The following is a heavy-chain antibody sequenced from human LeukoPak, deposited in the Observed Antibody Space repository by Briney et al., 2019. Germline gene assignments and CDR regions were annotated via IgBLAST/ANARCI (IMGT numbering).Heavy chain of an antibody. J-gene: IGHJ4*02. CDR2: VNSNGGNT. V-gene: IGHV3-64*01. Sequence: GGSLRLSCAASGFTFSTYALHWVRQAPGKGLEFVSGVNSNGGNTYCANSVKGRFTISRDNSKNTLYLQMGSLRPEDMAVYHCARVILTGYYYDSWGQGTLVTVSS. CDR3: ARVILTGYYYDS. CDR1: GFTFSTYA. D-gene: IGHD3-9*01.